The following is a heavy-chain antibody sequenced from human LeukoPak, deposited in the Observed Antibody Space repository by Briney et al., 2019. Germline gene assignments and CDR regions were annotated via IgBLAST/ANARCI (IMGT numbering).Heavy chain of an antibody. CDR2: IYYSGST. D-gene: IGHD3-22*01. V-gene: IGHV4-30-4*01. CDR3: ARGVDSSGYYLFDY. J-gene: IGHJ4*02. CDR1: GGSISSGDYY. Sequence: PPETLSLTCTVSGGSISSGDYYWSWIRQPPGKGLEWIGYIYYSGSTYYNPSLKSRVTISVDTSKNQFSLKLSSVTAADTAVYYCARGVDSSGYYLFDYWGQGTLVTVSS.